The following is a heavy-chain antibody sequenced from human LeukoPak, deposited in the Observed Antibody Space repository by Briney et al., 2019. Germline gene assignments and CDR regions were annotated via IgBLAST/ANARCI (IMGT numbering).Heavy chain of an antibody. V-gene: IGHV3-64*01. CDR2: ISSNGGST. CDR1: GFTFSSYA. J-gene: IGHJ4*02. D-gene: IGHD6-19*01. Sequence: GGSLRLSCAASGFTFSSYAMHWVCQAPGKGLEYVSAISSNGGSTYYANSVKGRFTISRDNSKNTLYLQMGSLRAEDMAVYYCASLSKGGWYDYWGQGTLVTVSS. CDR3: ASLSKGGWYDY.